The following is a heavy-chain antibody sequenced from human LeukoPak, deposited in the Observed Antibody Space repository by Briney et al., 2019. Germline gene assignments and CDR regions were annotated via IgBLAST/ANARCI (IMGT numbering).Heavy chain of an antibody. CDR3: ARTGGSSGWYSPALLKYYFDY. V-gene: IGHV3-7*01. CDR2: IKQDGNEK. Sequence: PGGSLRLSCAASGFTFSSYWMSWARQAPGKGLEWVANIKQDGNEKYYVDSVKDRFTISRDNAKNSLYLQMNSLRAEDTAVYYCARTGGSSGWYSPALLKYYFDYWGQGTLVTVSS. D-gene: IGHD6-19*01. J-gene: IGHJ4*02. CDR1: GFTFSSYW.